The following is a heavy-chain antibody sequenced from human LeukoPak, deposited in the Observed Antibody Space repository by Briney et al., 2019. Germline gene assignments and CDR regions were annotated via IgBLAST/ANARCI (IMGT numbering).Heavy chain of an antibody. D-gene: IGHD4-11*01. CDR3: ASPGGNYALLGFGY. V-gene: IGHV3-74*01. CDR1: GFTFSSYW. J-gene: IGHJ4*02. Sequence: GGSLRLSCAAPGFTFSSYWMHWVRRAPGKGLVWVSRIDSDGSSTSYADSVKGRFTISRDNAKNTLYLQMNSLRAEDTAVYYCASPGGNYALLGFGYWGQGTLVTVSS. CDR2: IDSDGSST.